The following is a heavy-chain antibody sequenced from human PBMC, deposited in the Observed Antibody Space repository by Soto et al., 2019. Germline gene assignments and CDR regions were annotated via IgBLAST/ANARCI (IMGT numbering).Heavy chain of an antibody. CDR2: ITPYNGNT. CDR1: NYLFGAFG. J-gene: IGHJ3*01. Sequence: QVQLVQSGAEVKNPGASVKVSCQASNYLFGAFGISWVRQAPGQGLELMGWITPYNGNTHYAEKFQDRVTMTADKSTTTAYMEVGRLTSDDTAVYFCARISARRNDFDVWGQGTVVTVSS. CDR3: ARISARRNDFDV. V-gene: IGHV1-18*01.